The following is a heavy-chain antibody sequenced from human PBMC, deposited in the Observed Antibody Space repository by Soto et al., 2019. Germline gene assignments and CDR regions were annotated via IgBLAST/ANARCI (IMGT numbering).Heavy chain of an antibody. Sequence: HPVGSLRLSCTASGFTFGDYAMSWFRQAPGKGLEWVGFIRSKAYGGTTEYAASVKGRFTISRDDSKSIAYLQMNSLKTEDTAVYYCTRIVVVIHAHFDPWGKGTLVTVSS. D-gene: IGHD3-22*01. J-gene: IGHJ5*02. CDR1: GFTFGDYA. CDR3: TRIVVVIHAHFDP. V-gene: IGHV3-49*03. CDR2: IRSKAYGGTT.